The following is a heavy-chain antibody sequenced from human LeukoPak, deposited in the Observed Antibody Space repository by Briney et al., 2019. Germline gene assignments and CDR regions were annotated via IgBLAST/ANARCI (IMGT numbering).Heavy chain of an antibody. J-gene: IGHJ4*02. CDR1: GFTFSRYS. V-gene: IGHV3-21*01. CDR3: ARDPGYSYGLDY. Sequence: GGSLRLSCVASGFTFSRYSMNWVRQAPGKAPEWVSCVSSSSNYKWDADSVKGRFTISRDNSKNTLYLQMNSQRADDTAVYYCARDPGYSYGLDYWGQGTLVTVSS. D-gene: IGHD5-18*01. CDR2: VSSSSNYK.